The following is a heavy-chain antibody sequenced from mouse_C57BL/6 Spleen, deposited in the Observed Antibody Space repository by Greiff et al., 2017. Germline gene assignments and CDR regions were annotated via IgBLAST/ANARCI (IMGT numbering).Heavy chain of an antibody. CDR1: GYTFTTYP. Sequence: QVQLQQSGAELVKPGASVKMSCKASGYTFTTYPIEWMKQNHGKSLEWIGNFHPYNDDTKYNEKFKGKATLTVETSSITADLELSRITSDDSAVYYCARGHYGSPRYWYVGVWGTGTTVTVSS. V-gene: IGHV1-47*01. CDR2: FHPYNDDT. D-gene: IGHD1-1*01. CDR3: ARGHYGSPRYWYVGV. J-gene: IGHJ1*03.